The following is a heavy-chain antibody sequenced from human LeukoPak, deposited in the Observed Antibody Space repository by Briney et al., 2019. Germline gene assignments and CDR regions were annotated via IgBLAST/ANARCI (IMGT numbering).Heavy chain of an antibody. V-gene: IGHV3-49*03. CDR3: AKADSSSWRDYFDY. J-gene: IGHJ4*02. CDR2: ISGGTT. CDR1: GFTFGDYL. D-gene: IGHD6-13*01. Sequence: PGGSLRLSCTASGFTFGDYLMSWFRQAPGKGLEWIGFISGGTTEYAASVKGRFTISRDDSTSIAYLQMNSLRAEDTAVYYCAKADSSSWRDYFDYWGQGTLVTVSS.